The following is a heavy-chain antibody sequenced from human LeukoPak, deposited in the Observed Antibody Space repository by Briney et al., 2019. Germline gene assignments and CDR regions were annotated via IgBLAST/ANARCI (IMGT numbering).Heavy chain of an antibody. J-gene: IGHJ3*02. D-gene: IGHD1-26*01. CDR2: IKSKTDGGTT. V-gene: IGHV3-15*01. Sequence: PGGSLRLSCAASGFTFTNAWMSWVRQAPGKGLEWVGRIKSKTDGGTTDYAAPVKGRFTISRDDSKNTLYLQMNSLKTEDTAVYYCTTDVGAIGGDIWGQGTMVTVSS. CDR3: TTDVGAIGGDI. CDR1: GFTFTNAW.